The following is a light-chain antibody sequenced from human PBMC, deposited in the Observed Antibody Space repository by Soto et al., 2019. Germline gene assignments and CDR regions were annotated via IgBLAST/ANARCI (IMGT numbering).Light chain of an antibody. Sequence: DIVVTQSPLSLPVTPGEPASISCRSSQSLLHSNGNIYLDWYLQKPGQPPQLLIYLGSIRASGVPDRFSGSGSGTDFTLKITRVEAEDVGVYYCMQAIQAPRTFGLGTKV. J-gene: IGKJ1*01. CDR2: LGS. V-gene: IGKV2-28*01. CDR3: MQAIQAPRT. CDR1: QSLLHSNGNIY.